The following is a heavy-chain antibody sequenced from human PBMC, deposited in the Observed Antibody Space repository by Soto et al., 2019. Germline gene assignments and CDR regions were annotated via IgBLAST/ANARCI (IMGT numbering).Heavy chain of an antibody. J-gene: IGHJ6*02. CDR3: AGEGQAPYYYYGMDV. Sequence: QVQVVQSGDEVKKPGASVKVSCKASGYTFTNYGFSWVRQAPGQGLEWMGWISGYNGNTKYAEKFQGRVTMTTDTSTSTAHIELRSLRSDETAAYYCAGEGQAPYYYYGMDVWGQGTAVTFSS. CDR1: GYTFTNYG. CDR2: ISGYNGNT. V-gene: IGHV1-18*01.